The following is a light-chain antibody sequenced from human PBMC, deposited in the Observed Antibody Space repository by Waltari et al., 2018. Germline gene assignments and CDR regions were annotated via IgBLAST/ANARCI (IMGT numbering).Light chain of an antibody. CDR1: VLHSANNKNY. Sequence: VLHSANNKNYFAWYQQKPGQPPKLLIYWASTRKSGVPDRFSGSGSGTDFTLTISSLQAEDVAVYYCQQFQSHLRTFGQGTKVEIK. J-gene: IGKJ1*01. V-gene: IGKV4-1*01. CDR3: QQFQSHLRT. CDR2: WAS.